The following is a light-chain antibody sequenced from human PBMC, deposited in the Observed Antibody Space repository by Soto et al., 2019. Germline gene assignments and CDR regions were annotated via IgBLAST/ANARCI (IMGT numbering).Light chain of an antibody. CDR1: TSNIGSNT. V-gene: IGLV1-44*01. CDR2: SND. Sequence: QSVLTQPPSASGTPGQSVTISCSGSTSNIGSNTVNWYQQLPGTAPKLLVYSNDQWPSGVPDRFSASKSGTSAFLAISGLQSEDEADYDCAVWDDSLNAWVFGGGTKLTVL. CDR3: AVWDDSLNAWV. J-gene: IGLJ3*02.